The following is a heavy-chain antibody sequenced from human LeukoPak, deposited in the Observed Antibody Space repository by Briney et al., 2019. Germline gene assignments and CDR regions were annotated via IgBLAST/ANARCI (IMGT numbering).Heavy chain of an antibody. CDR1: GGSISSYY. J-gene: IGHJ6*02. V-gene: IGHV4-59*01. D-gene: IGHD3-3*02. Sequence: SETLSLTCTVSGGSISSYYWSWIRQPPGKGLEWIGYIYNSGSINYNPSLKSRVAISVDTSKNQFSLKLSSVTAADTAVYYCARGALIFGAPRGYGMDVWGQGATVTVSS. CDR3: ARGALIFGAPRGYGMDV. CDR2: IYNSGSI.